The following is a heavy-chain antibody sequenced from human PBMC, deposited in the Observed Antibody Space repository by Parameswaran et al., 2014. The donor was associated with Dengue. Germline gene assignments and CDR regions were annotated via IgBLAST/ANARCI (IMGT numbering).Heavy chain of an antibody. CDR2: IYYSGST. V-gene: IGHV4-59*01. CDR3: ARDRGHDYGDYGWFDP. Sequence: WIRQPPGKGLEWIGYIYYSGSTNYNPSLKSRVTISVDTSKNQFSLKLSSVTAADTAVYYCARDRGHDYGDYGWFDPWGQGTLVTVSS. J-gene: IGHJ5*02. D-gene: IGHD4-17*01.